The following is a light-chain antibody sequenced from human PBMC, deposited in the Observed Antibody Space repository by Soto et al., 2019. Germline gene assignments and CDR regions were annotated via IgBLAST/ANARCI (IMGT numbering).Light chain of an antibody. CDR2: AAS. J-gene: IGKJ5*01. V-gene: IGKV1-39*01. Sequence: IQMTQSPSSLSASVGDRVTITCRAGQGISSYLAWYQQKPGKAPKVLIYAASNLQSGVPPRFSGSGSGTDFTLTISSLQPEDVATYFCQQSYRTPITFGQGTRLEI. CDR1: QGISSY. CDR3: QQSYRTPIT.